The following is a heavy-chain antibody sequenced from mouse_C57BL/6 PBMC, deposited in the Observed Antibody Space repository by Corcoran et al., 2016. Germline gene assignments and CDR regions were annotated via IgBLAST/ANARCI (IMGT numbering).Heavy chain of an antibody. CDR3: ARFHGSSYRDYAMDY. J-gene: IGHJ4*01. CDR2: IFPGSGST. CDR1: GYTFTDYY. V-gene: IGHV1-75*01. D-gene: IGHD1-1*01. Sequence: QVQLQQSGPELVKPGASVKISCKASGYTFTDYYINWVKQRPGQGLEWIGWIFPGSGSTYYNEKFKGKATLTVDKSSSTAYMLLSSLTSEDSAVYFCARFHGSSYRDYAMDYWGQGTSVTVSS.